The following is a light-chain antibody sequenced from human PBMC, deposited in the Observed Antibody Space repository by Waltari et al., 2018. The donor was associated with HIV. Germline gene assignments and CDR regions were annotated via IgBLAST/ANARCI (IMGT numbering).Light chain of an antibody. CDR1: SSNIGSNY. CDR3: AAWDDSLSVLYV. Sequence: QSVLTQPPSASGTPGQRVTISCSGSSSNIGSNYVYWYQQLPGTAPKLLIYRNNRRPSGVRDRCSGSKSGTSASLAISGLRSEDEADYYCAAWDDSLSVLYVFGTGTKVTVL. V-gene: IGLV1-47*01. CDR2: RNN. J-gene: IGLJ1*01.